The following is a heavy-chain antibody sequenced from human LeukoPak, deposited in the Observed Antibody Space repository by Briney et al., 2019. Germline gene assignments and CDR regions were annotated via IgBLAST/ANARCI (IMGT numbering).Heavy chain of an antibody. D-gene: IGHD3-22*01. CDR3: ATLYDSSGYYYVAFDS. Sequence: ASVKVSCKVPGYTLTELSMHWVRQAPGKGLEWMGGFNPEDGETIYAQKFQGRVTMTEDTSTDTAYMELSSLRSEDTAVYYCATLYDSSGYYYVAFDSWGQGTLVTVSS. CDR1: GYTLTELS. CDR2: FNPEDGET. J-gene: IGHJ4*02. V-gene: IGHV1-24*01.